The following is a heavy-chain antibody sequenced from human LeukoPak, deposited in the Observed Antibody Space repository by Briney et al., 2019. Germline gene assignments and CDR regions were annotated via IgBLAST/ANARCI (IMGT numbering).Heavy chain of an antibody. CDR3: ARSLYYYYMDV. Sequence: GGSLRLSCAASGFTFSNYNMNWVRQAPGKGLEWVSSISSSSSYIYYADSVRGRFTISRDNAKKSLYLQMNSLRAEDTAVYYCARSLYYYYMDVWGKGTTVTVSS. CDR2: ISSSSSYI. J-gene: IGHJ6*03. V-gene: IGHV3-21*01. CDR1: GFTFSNYN.